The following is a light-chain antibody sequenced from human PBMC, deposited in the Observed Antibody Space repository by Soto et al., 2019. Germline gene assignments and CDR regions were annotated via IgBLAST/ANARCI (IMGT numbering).Light chain of an antibody. CDR2: GNT. Sequence: QSVLAQPPSVSGAPGQRVTISCTGSNSNIGAGYDVHWYQQLPGTAPKLLIYGNTNRPSGVPDRFYGSKSGTSASLGITGLQAEDEADYYCQSYDSRLSGSVFGGGTKVTVL. J-gene: IGLJ2*01. CDR1: NSNIGAGYD. CDR3: QSYDSRLSGSV. V-gene: IGLV1-40*01.